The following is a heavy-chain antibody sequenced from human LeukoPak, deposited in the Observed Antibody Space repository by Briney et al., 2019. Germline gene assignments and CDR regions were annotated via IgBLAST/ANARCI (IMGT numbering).Heavy chain of an antibody. CDR3: TRGPPNWGYDF. CDR2: MSPKSGNT. V-gene: IGHV1-8*01. CDR1: GYTFVSYD. J-gene: IGHJ4*02. Sequence: ASVKVSCKDSGYTFVSYDINWVRQATGQGPEWMGWMSPKSGNTGYAQKFQGRVTMTRDTSINTAYMELSGLISEDTAVYYCTRGPPNWGYDFWGQGTLVTVSS. D-gene: IGHD7-27*01.